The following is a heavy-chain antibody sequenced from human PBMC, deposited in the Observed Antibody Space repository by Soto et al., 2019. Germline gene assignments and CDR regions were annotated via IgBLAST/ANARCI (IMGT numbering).Heavy chain of an antibody. J-gene: IGHJ4*02. V-gene: IGHV1-18*01. D-gene: IGHD3-22*01. CDR1: GYTFTTYG. Sequence: QVQLVQSGAEVKKPGASVKVSCKASGYTFTTYGMSWVRQAPGQGLDWMGRISTYNGNTKYAERLQGRVTMTTDTTTSTAYMELRSLRSDDTAVYYCARGPTDYYDNSGDYFLDYWGQGTLGTGSS. CDR3: ARGPTDYYDNSGDYFLDY. CDR2: ISTYNGNT.